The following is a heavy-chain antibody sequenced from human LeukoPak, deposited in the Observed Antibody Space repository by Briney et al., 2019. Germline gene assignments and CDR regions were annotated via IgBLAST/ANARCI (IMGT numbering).Heavy chain of an antibody. V-gene: IGHV4-4*07. CDR1: GTILSSYY. CDR2: IYTSGSS. Sequence: SETLSLTCFVSGTILSSYYWSWIRLPAGKGLEWIGRIYTSGSSDYNPSLKSRVTMSVDTSKNQLSLKLTSVAAADTALYYCAREGDYGDSFKSYYYMDVWGKGITVTVSS. D-gene: IGHD4-17*01. J-gene: IGHJ6*03. CDR3: AREGDYGDSFKSYYYMDV.